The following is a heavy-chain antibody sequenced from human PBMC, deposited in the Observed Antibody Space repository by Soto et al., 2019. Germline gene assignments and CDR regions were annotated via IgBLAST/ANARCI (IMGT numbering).Heavy chain of an antibody. J-gene: IGHJ6*02. Sequence: GESLKISCKGSGYSFTNYWINWVRQMPGKGLEWMGRIDPGDSDTKYSPSFQGQVTISADKSISTAYLQWSSLKASDTAMYYCARLALRFLGGMDVWGQGTTVTVSS. V-gene: IGHV5-51*01. CDR2: IDPGDSDT. CDR1: GYSFTNYW. CDR3: ARLALRFLGGMDV. D-gene: IGHD3-3*01.